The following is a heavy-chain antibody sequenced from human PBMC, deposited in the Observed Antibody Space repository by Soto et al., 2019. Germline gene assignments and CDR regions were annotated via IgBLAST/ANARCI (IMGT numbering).Heavy chain of an antibody. CDR3: ARVLRGWFDP. Sequence: PSATLSLPCAVSGGSITSANWWTWVRQPPGGGLEWIGEISHSGITNYKASLKSRVTMSVDKTKNDVSLKLTSVTAADTAVYYCARVLRGWFDPWGQGTPVTVSS. V-gene: IGHV4-4*02. CDR1: GGSITSANW. J-gene: IGHJ5*02. CDR2: ISHSGIT.